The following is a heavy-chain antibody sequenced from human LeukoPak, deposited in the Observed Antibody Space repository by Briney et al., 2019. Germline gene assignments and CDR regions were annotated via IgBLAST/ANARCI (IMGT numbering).Heavy chain of an antibody. CDR1: GGSISSGGYY. CDR2: IYYSGST. J-gene: IGHJ5*02. D-gene: IGHD2-15*01. Sequence: SETLSLTCTVSGGSISSGGYYWSWIRQHPGKGLEWIGYIYYSGSTYYNPSLKSRVTISVDTSKNQFSLKLSSVTAADTAVYYCARSCSGGSCYSRKNNNNWFDPWGQGTLVTVSS. V-gene: IGHV4-31*03. CDR3: ARSCSGGSCYSRKNNNNWFDP.